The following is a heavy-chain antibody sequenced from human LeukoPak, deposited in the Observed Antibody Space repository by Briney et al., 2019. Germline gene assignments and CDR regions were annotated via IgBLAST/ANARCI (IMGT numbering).Heavy chain of an antibody. J-gene: IGHJ4*02. CDR2: ISSNGGST. D-gene: IGHD6-13*01. CDR1: GFTFSSYA. CDR3: ARVAAAGSSDY. Sequence: GGSLRLSCAASGFTFSSYAMHWVRQAPGKGLEYVSAISSNGGSTYYANSVKGRFTISRDSSKNTLYLQMGSLRAEDMAVYYCARVAAAGSSDYWGQGTLVTVSS. V-gene: IGHV3-64*01.